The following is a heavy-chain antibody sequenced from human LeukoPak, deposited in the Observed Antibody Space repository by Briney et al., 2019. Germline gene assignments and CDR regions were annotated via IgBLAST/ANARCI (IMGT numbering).Heavy chain of an antibody. V-gene: IGHV3-43*01. CDR3: ATERQKYFDY. Sequence: GALRLSCAASGFTFDDYTMHWVRQAPGKGLEWVSLITYDGGSAFYADSVKGRFTISRDNSKNSLSLQMNSLRSKDTALYYCATERQKYFDYWGQGTLVTVSS. J-gene: IGHJ4*02. CDR1: GFTFDDYT. CDR2: ITYDGGSA.